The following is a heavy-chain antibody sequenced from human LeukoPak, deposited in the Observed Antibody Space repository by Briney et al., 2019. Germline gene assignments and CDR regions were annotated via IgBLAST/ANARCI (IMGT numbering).Heavy chain of an antibody. D-gene: IGHD2/OR15-2a*01. CDR3: ARVDTLLDP. CDR1: GGTFSSYV. CDR2: MNPNSGNT. J-gene: IGHJ5*02. V-gene: IGHV1-8*02. Sequence: ASVKVSCKASGGTFSSYVISWVRQAPGQGLEWMGWMNPNSGNTGYAQKFQGRVTMTRNTSISTAYMELSSLRSEDTAVYHCARVDTLLDPWGQGTLVTVSS.